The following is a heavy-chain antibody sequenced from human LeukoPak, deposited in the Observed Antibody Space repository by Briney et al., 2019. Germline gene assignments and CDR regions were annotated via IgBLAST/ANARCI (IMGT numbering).Heavy chain of an antibody. CDR1: GYTFTSYG. J-gene: IGHJ4*02. CDR2: ISAYNGNT. Sequence: ASVKVSCMASGYTFTSYGISWVRQAPGQGLEWMGWISAYNGNTNYAQKLQGRVTMTTDTSTSTAYMELRSLRSDDTAVYYCASVDYYDSSEALDYWGQGTLVTVSS. D-gene: IGHD3-22*01. CDR3: ASVDYYDSSEALDY. V-gene: IGHV1-18*01.